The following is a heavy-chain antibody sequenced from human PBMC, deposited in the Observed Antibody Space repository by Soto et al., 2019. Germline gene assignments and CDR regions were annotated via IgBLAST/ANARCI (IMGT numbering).Heavy chain of an antibody. Sequence: SVKVSCKASGGTFSSYAISWVRQAPGQGLAWMGGIIPIFGTANYAPKFQGRVTITADESTGTAYMELSSLRSEGTGVYDCATDWDNWFDPWGQGALVTVSS. CDR1: GGTFSSYA. J-gene: IGHJ5*02. D-gene: IGHD2-21*01. V-gene: IGHV1-69*13. CDR2: IIPIFGTA. CDR3: ATDWDNWFDP.